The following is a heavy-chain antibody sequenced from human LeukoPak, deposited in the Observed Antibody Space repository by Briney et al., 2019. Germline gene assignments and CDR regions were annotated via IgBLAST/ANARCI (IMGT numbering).Heavy chain of an antibody. V-gene: IGHV3-30*18. CDR3: AKDSTVTGLNY. D-gene: IGHD4-17*01. Sequence: GGSLRLSCAASGFTFSSYGMHWVRQAPGKGLEWVAVISYDGSNKYYADSVKGRFTISRDNSKNTLYLQMNSLRAEDTAVYYCAKDSTVTGLNYWGQGTLVTVSS. CDR2: ISYDGSNK. J-gene: IGHJ4*02. CDR1: GFTFSSYG.